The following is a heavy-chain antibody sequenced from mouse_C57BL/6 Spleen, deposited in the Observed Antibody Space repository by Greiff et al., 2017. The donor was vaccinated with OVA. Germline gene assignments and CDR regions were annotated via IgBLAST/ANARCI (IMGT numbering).Heavy chain of an antibody. CDR3: ARLYDGYLDY. V-gene: IGHV1-19*01. CDR2: INPYNGGT. CDR1: GYTFTDYY. J-gene: IGHJ2*01. Sequence: SGPVLVKPGASVKMSCKASGYTFTDYYMNWVKQSHGKSLEWIGVINPYNGGTSYNQKFKGKATLTVDKSSSTAYMELNSLTSEDSAVYYCARLYDGYLDYWGQGTTLTVSS. D-gene: IGHD2-3*01.